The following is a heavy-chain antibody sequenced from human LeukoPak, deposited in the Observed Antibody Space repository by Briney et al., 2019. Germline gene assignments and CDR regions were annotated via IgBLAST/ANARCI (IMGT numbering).Heavy chain of an antibody. D-gene: IGHD2-2*01. Sequence: ASVKVSCKASGYTFTSYGISWVRQAPGQGLEWMGWISAYNGNTNYAQKLQGRVTMTTDTSTSTAYMELRGLRSDDTAVYYCAREGGYCSSTSCFKYFQHWGQGTLVTVSS. CDR2: ISAYNGNT. CDR1: GYTFTSYG. V-gene: IGHV1-18*01. CDR3: AREGGYCSSTSCFKYFQH. J-gene: IGHJ1*01.